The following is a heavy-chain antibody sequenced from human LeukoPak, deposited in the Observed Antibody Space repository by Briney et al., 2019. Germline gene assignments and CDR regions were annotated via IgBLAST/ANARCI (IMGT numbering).Heavy chain of an antibody. V-gene: IGHV1-69*05. CDR1: GGTFSSYA. D-gene: IGHD5-18*01. Sequence: GASVKVSCKASGGTFSSYAISWVRQAPGQGLEWMGGIIPIFGTANYAQKFQGRVTITTDESTSTAYMELSSLRSEDTAVYYCARDPGPAMANRDCYYYYMDVWGKGTTVTVSS. CDR2: IIPIFGTA. CDR3: ARDPGPAMANRDCYYYYMDV. J-gene: IGHJ6*03.